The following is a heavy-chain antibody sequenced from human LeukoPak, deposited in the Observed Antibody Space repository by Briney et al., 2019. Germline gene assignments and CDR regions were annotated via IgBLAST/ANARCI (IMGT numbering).Heavy chain of an antibody. CDR2: TYTSGST. V-gene: IGHV4-61*02. D-gene: IGHD3-3*01. CDR1: GGSISSGSYY. Sequence: SQTLSLTCTVSGGSISSGSYYWSWIRQPAGKGLEWIGRTYTSGSTNYNPSLKSRVTISVDTSKNQFSLKLSSVTAADTAVYYCARSKAYYDFSDAFDIWGQGTMVTVSS. CDR3: ARSKAYYDFSDAFDI. J-gene: IGHJ3*02.